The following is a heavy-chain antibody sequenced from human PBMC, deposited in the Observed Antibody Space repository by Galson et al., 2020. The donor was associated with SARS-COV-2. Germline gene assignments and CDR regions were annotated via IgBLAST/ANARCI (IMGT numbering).Heavy chain of an antibody. CDR3: ARLHYGEYAPEAFDI. CDR1: GTSISSGSYS. V-gene: IGHV4-30-2*01. Sequence: SETLSLTCAVSGTSISSGSYSWNWIRQPPGKGLECIGYISHSGGTYYNPSLKSRVTISGDRSKNQFSLRLSSVTAADTAVYYCARLHYGEYAPEAFDIWGPGTRVTVAS. D-gene: IGHD4-17*01. J-gene: IGHJ3*02. CDR2: ISHSGGT.